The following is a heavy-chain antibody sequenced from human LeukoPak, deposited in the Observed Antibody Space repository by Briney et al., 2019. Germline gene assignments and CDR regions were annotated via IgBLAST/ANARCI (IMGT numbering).Heavy chain of an antibody. CDR3: ASAGYYDSSGYYYYFDY. D-gene: IGHD3-22*01. Sequence: SETLSLTCTVSGGSISSYYWSWIRQPPGKGLEWIGYIYYSGSTNYNPSLKSRVTISVDTSKNQFSLKLSSVTAADTAVYYCASAGYYDSSGYYYYFDYWGQGTLVTVSS. J-gene: IGHJ4*02. CDR2: IYYSGST. CDR1: GGSISSYY. V-gene: IGHV4-59*08.